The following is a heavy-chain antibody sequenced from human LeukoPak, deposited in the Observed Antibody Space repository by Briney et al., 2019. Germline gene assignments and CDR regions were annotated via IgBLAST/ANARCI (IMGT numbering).Heavy chain of an antibody. CDR2: ISGSGGST. CDR3: VKDRTVDYYYDGMDV. D-gene: IGHD4-17*01. CDR1: GFTFSSYA. V-gene: IGHV3-23*01. J-gene: IGHJ6*01. Sequence: GGSLRLSCAASGFTFSSYAMSWVRQAPGKGLEWVSAISGSGGSTYYADSVKGRFTISRDNSKNTLYLQMNSLRAEDTAVYYCVKDRTVDYYYDGMDVWGQGSTVTVSS.